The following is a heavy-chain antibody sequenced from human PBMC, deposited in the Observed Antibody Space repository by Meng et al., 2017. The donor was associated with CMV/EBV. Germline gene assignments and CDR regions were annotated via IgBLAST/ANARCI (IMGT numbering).Heavy chain of an antibody. Sequence: GSLKISCAASGFTFSSYAMHWVRQAPGKGLEWVAVISYDGSNKYYADSVKGRFTISRDNSKNTLYLQMNSLRAEDTAVYYCARDLCSSSWIQLCQGRYFDLWGRGTLVTVSS. CDR1: GFTFSSYA. J-gene: IGHJ2*01. V-gene: IGHV3-30-3*01. D-gene: IGHD5-18*01. CDR3: ARDLCSSSWIQLCQGRYFDL. CDR2: ISYDGSNK.